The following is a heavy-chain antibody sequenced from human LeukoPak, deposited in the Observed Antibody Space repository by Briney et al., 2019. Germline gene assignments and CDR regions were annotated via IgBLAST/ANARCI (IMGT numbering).Heavy chain of an antibody. CDR2: ISAYNGNT. Sequence: GASVKVSCKASGYTFTSYGISWVRQAPGQGLEWMGWISAYNGNTNYAQKLQGRVTMTTDTSTSTAYMELRSLRSDDTAVYYCAREGVQGTMVRGVIITANWLDPWGQGTLVTVSS. D-gene: IGHD3-10*01. CDR1: GYTFTSYG. J-gene: IGHJ5*02. CDR3: AREGVQGTMVRGVIITANWLDP. V-gene: IGHV1-18*04.